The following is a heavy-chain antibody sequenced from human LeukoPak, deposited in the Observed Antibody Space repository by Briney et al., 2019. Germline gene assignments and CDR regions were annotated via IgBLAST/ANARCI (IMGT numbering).Heavy chain of an antibody. CDR3: ARQKYDFWSGSYPFDP. CDR2: ISSSSSYI. CDR1: GFTFSSYS. V-gene: IGHV3-21*01. J-gene: IGHJ5*02. D-gene: IGHD3-3*01. Sequence: GGSLRLSCAASGFTFSSYSVNWVRQAPGKGLEWVSSISSSSSYIYYADSVKGRFTISRDNAKNSLYLQMNSLRAEDTAVYYCARQKYDFWSGSYPFDPWGQGTLVTVSS.